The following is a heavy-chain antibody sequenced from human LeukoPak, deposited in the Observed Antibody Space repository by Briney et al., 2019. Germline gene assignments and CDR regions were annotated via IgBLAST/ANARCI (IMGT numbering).Heavy chain of an antibody. V-gene: IGHV4-31*03. CDR2: IYYSGST. CDR3: DAYDNSGYYLVF. CDR1: SGSISSGGYY. Sequence: SETLSLTCNVSSGSISSGGYYWSWIRQLPGKGLEWIGYIYYSGSTYYNPSLKSRLTISVDTSKNQFSLELSSVTAADTAVYYCDAYDNSGYYLVFWGQGTLVTVSS. D-gene: IGHD3-22*01. J-gene: IGHJ1*01.